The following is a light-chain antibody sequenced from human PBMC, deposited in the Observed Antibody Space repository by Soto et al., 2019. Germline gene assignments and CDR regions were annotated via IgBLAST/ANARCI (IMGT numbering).Light chain of an antibody. CDR1: SSDVGGYNY. CDR3: SSYTSSSIVV. Sequence: QSVLTQPASVSGSPGQSITISCTGTSSDVGGYNYVSWYQHHPGKAPKLVIYDVSDRPSGVSNRFSGSKSGNTASLTISGLQAEDEADFYCSSYTSSSIVVFGGGIKVTVL. J-gene: IGLJ2*01. V-gene: IGLV2-14*03. CDR2: DVS.